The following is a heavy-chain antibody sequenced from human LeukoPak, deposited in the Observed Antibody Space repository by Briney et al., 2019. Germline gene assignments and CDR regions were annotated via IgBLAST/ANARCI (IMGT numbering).Heavy chain of an antibody. V-gene: IGHV3-53*01. CDR1: RFTVSSNY. J-gene: IGHJ4*02. CDR2: IYSGGNT. D-gene: IGHD6-19*01. CDR3: TCSGWSIYYFDY. Sequence: PGGSLRLSCAASRFTVSSNYMSWVRQAPGKGLEWVSIIYSGGNTHYADSVKGRFTISRDNSKNTLYLQMNSLRAEDTAVYYCTCSGWSIYYFDYWGQGTLVTVSS.